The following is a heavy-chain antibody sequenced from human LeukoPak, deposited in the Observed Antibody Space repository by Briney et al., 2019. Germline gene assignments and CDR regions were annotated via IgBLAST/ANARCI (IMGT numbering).Heavy chain of an antibody. J-gene: IGHJ4*02. CDR1: GGSFSGYY. D-gene: IGHD3-22*01. Sequence: SETLSLTCAVYGGSFSGYYWSWIRQPPGKGLEWIGEINRSGSTNYNPSLKSRVTISVDTSKNQFSLKLSSVTAADTAVYYCARVGNYYDSSGYSTGYFDYWGQGTLVTVSS. CDR3: ARVGNYYDSSGYSTGYFDY. CDR2: INRSGST. V-gene: IGHV4-34*01.